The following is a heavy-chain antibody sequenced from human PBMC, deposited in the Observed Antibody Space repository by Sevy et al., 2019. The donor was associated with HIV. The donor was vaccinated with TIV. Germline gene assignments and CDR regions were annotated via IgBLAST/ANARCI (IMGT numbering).Heavy chain of an antibody. V-gene: IGHV3-33*01. CDR1: GFTPSTYG. CDR3: ARDPRMYGDYLLAYFDY. D-gene: IGHD2-8*01. J-gene: IGHJ4*02. CDR2: IGYDGSNK. Sequence: GGSLRLSCAASGFTPSTYGMHWVRQAPGKGLEWVAVIGYDGSNKYYADSVRGRFTISRDNSKNTLFLQMDSLRVEDTAVYYCARDPRMYGDYLLAYFDYWGQGTLVTVSS.